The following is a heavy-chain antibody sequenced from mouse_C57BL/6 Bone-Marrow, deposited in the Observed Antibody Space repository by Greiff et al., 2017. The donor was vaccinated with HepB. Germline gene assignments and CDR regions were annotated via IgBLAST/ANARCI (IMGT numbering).Heavy chain of an antibody. CDR1: GFTFSSYG. CDR2: ISSGGSYT. CDR3: ARKRRNWDDY. D-gene: IGHD4-1*01. Sequence: EVQLVESGGDLVKPGGSLKLSCAASGFTFSSYGMSWVRQTPDKRLEWVATISSGGSYTYYPDSVKGRFTISRDNAKNTLYLQMSSLKSEDTAMYYCARKRRNWDDYWGQGTTLTVSS. V-gene: IGHV5-6*01. J-gene: IGHJ2*01.